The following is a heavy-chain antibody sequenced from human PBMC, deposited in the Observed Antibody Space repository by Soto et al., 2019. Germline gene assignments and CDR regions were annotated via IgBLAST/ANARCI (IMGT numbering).Heavy chain of an antibody. CDR3: ARGRFLEWLPNFDY. Sequence: QLQLQESGPGLVKPSETLSLTCTVSGGSISSSSYYWGWIRQPPGKGLEWIGSIYYSGSTYYNPSLKSRATISVDTSKNQCSLKLSSVTAADTAVYYCARGRFLEWLPNFDYWGQGTLVTVSS. CDR1: GGSISSSSYY. J-gene: IGHJ4*02. D-gene: IGHD3-3*01. CDR2: IYYSGST. V-gene: IGHV4-39*01.